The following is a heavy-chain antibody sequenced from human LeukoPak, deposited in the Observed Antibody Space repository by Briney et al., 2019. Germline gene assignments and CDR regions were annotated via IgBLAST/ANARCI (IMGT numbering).Heavy chain of an antibody. Sequence: SETLSLTCTVSGDSISSYYWSWIRQPPGKGLEWLGYIYYSGSTIYNPSLKSRVTISVDTSKNQFSLKLSSVTAADTAVYYCARRRSIMYDGSYFDYWGQGTLVTVSS. D-gene: IGHD1-26*01. J-gene: IGHJ4*02. CDR1: GDSISSYY. V-gene: IGHV4-59*08. CDR3: ARRRSIMYDGSYFDY. CDR2: IYYSGST.